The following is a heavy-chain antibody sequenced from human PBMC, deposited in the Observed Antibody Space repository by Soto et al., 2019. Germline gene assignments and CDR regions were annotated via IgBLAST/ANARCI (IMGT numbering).Heavy chain of an antibody. CDR2: INAGNGNT. CDR3: ARDRNDVDWFDP. J-gene: IGHJ5*02. Sequence: QVQLVQSGAEVKKPGASVKVSCNASGYTFTSYAMHWVRQAPGQRLEWMGWINAGNGNTKYSQKFQGRVTITRDTSASTAYMELSSLRSEDTAVYYCARDRNDVDWFDPWGQGTLVTVSS. CDR1: GYTFTSYA. D-gene: IGHD1-1*01. V-gene: IGHV1-3*01.